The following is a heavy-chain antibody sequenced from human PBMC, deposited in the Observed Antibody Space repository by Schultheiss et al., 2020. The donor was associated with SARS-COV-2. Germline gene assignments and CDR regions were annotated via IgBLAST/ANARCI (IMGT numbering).Heavy chain of an antibody. CDR3: ARDPANGYYGSGSYAFDY. CDR2: INPNSGGT. V-gene: IGHV1-2*02. CDR1: GYTFTSYG. Sequence: ASVKVSCKASGYTFTSYGISWVRQAPGQGLEWMGWINPNSGGTNYAQKFQGRVTMTRDTSINTAYMELSRLRSDDTAVYYCARDPANGYYGSGSYAFDYWGQGTLVTVSS. J-gene: IGHJ4*02. D-gene: IGHD3-10*01.